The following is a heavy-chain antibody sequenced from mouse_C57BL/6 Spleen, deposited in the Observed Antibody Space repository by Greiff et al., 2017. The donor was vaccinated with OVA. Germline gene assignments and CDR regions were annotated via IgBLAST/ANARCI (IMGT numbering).Heavy chain of an antibody. Sequence: EVMLVESGGGLVQPKGSLKLSCAASGFTFNTYAMHWVRQAPGTGLEWVARIRSKSSNYATYYADSVKDRFTISRDDSQSMLYLQMNNLKTEDTAMYYCVRETGGSVHFDYWGQGTTLTVSS. CDR2: IRSKSSNYAT. V-gene: IGHV10-3*01. CDR3: VRETGGSVHFDY. D-gene: IGHD3-2*01. CDR1: GFTFNTYA. J-gene: IGHJ2*01.